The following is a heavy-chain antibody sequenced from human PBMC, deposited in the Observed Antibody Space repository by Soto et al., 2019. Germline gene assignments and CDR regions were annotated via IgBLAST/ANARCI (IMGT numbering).Heavy chain of an antibody. J-gene: IGHJ4*02. CDR1: GFTFSLYG. CDR3: ARLVPGTWFGDY. V-gene: IGHV3-23*02. CDR2: TSDGST. Sequence: EVQLLGSGGGLVQPGGSLRLSCTASGFTFSLYGMTWVRQAPGKGLEWLSATSDGSTFYRDSVKGRFSMSRDDSINTLFLHISILRAEDTATYYCARLVPGTWFGDYWGQGILVSVSS. D-gene: IGHD6-19*01.